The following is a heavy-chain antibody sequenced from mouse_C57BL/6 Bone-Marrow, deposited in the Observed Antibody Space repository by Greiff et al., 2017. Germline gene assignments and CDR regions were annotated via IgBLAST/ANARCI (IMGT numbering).Heavy chain of an antibody. CDR1: GYTFTSYG. D-gene: IGHD1-1*01. V-gene: IGHV1-81*01. Sequence: VKLQESGAALARPGASVKLSCKASGYTFTSYGISWVKQRTGQGLEWIGEIYPRSGNTYYTEQFKGKATLTADKSSSTAYMELRSLTSEDSAVYFCAREGTVVFDYWGQGTTLTVSS. CDR2: IYPRSGNT. CDR3: AREGTVVFDY. J-gene: IGHJ2*01.